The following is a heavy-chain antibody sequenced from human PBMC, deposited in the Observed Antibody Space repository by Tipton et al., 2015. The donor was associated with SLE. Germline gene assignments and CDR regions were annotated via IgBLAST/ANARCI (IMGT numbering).Heavy chain of an antibody. CDR1: GGSISGYY. CDR3: ARDGGDYWYLDL. V-gene: IGHV4-34*01. D-gene: IGHD2-21*01. CDR2: INHSGST. Sequence: TLSLTCTVSGGSISGYYWSWIRQPPGKGLEWIVEINHSGSTNYNPSLKSRVTISVDTSKNQFSLKLSSVTAADTAVYYCARDGGDYWYLDLWGRGTLVTVSS. J-gene: IGHJ2*01.